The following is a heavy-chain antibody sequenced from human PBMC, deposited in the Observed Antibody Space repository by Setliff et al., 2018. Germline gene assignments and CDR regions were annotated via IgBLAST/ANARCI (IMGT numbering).Heavy chain of an antibody. CDR2: ISPSGST. V-gene: IGHV4-61*09. Sequence: PSETLPLTCSVSGASITSGGFYWTWIRQPAGKGLEWIGHISPSGSTTYNPSVKSRVTISLDTSKNHFSLKLDSVTAADTALYYCARSPSSGAYWNPRPFYSDYWARGTLVTVSS. CDR3: ARSPSSGAYWNPRPFYSDY. CDR1: GASITSGGFY. D-gene: IGHD1-26*01. J-gene: IGHJ4*02.